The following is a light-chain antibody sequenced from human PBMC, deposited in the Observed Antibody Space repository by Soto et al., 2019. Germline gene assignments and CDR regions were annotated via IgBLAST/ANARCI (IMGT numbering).Light chain of an antibody. Sequence: DIQMTQSPSSLSASVGDRVTITCRASQGISTYLNWYQQKPGKAPKLLMYDASTLQSGVPSRFSGSGSGTEFTLTISSLQPEDFATYYCQQYHSSWTFGQGTKVEFK. V-gene: IGKV1-39*01. CDR2: DAS. J-gene: IGKJ1*01. CDR3: QQYHSSWT. CDR1: QGISTY.